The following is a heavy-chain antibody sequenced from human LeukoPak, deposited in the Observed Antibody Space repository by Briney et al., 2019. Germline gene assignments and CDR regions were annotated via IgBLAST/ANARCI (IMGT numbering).Heavy chain of an antibody. Sequence: GASVTVSCKASGYTFTSYYMHWVRQAPGQGLEWMGVINPSGGSTSCAQKFQGRVTMTRDTSTSTVYMELSSLRSEDTAVYYCGRGDYASGRPGDVWGQGTTVTVSS. CDR1: GYTFTSYY. CDR2: INPSGGST. CDR3: GRGDYASGRPGDV. J-gene: IGHJ6*02. D-gene: IGHD3-10*01. V-gene: IGHV1-46*01.